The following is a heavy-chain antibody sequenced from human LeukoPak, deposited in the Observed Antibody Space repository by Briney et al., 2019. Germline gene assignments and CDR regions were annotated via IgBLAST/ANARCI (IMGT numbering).Heavy chain of an antibody. Sequence: GGSLRLSCAASGFTFSSYSMNWVRQAPGKGLEWVSSISRSSSYIYYADSVKGRFTISRDNAKNSLYLQMNSLRAEDTAVYYCARDASVKGSSWYRGDYFDYWGQGTLVTVSS. J-gene: IGHJ4*02. D-gene: IGHD6-13*01. CDR2: ISRSSSYI. CDR3: ARDASVKGSSWYRGDYFDY. CDR1: GFTFSSYS. V-gene: IGHV3-21*01.